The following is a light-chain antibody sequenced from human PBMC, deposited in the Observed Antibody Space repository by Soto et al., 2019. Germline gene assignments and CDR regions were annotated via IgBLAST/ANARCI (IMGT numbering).Light chain of an antibody. J-gene: IGLJ1*01. Sequence: QSVLTQPPSASGSPGQSVTISCTGTKNDIGVYDFVSWYQHHPGKAPRLIIYEVVQRPSGVPDRFSGSKSGNTASLTVSGLQAAAEADYFCKSYAGSNTYVFGSGTKLTVL. CDR3: KSYAGSNTYV. V-gene: IGLV2-8*01. CDR1: KNDIGVYDF. CDR2: EVV.